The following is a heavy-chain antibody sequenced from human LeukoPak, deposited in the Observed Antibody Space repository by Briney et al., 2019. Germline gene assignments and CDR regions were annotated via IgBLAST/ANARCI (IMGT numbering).Heavy chain of an antibody. CDR3: AKGPSIAAAGGYYYGMDV. CDR1: GYTFTSYG. Sequence: ASVEVSCKASGYTFTSYGISWVRQAPGQGLEWMGWITTYNGNTKYAQKFQGRVTVTTDTSTSTAYMELRSLRSDDTAVYYCAKGPSIAAAGGYYYGMDVWGQGTTVTVSS. D-gene: IGHD6-13*01. V-gene: IGHV1-18*01. CDR2: ITTYNGNT. J-gene: IGHJ6*02.